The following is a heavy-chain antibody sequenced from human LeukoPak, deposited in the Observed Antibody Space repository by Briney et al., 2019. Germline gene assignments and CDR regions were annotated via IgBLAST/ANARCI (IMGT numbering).Heavy chain of an antibody. Sequence: ASVKVSCKASGYTFTGYYMHWVRQAPGQGLEWMGWINPNSGGTNYAQKFQGRVTMTRDTSISTAYMELSRLRSDDTAVYYCARDGVHEEVAAAGMDWGQGTLVTVSS. CDR3: ARDGVHEEVAAAGMD. J-gene: IGHJ4*02. V-gene: IGHV1-2*02. CDR2: INPNSGGT. D-gene: IGHD6-13*01. CDR1: GYTFTGYY.